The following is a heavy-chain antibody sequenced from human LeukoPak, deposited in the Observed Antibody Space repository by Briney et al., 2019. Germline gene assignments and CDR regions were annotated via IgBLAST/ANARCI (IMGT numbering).Heavy chain of an antibody. CDR1: GFTFSIYG. D-gene: IGHD3-10*01. CDR2: ILLDGNNK. J-gene: IGHJ4*02. V-gene: IGHV3-33*05. Sequence: GGSLRLSCAASGFTFSIYGMHWVRQAPGKGLEWLAHILLDGNNKSIGDSVKGRFTISRDNSKNTLYLQMNSLRAEDTAVYHCARDKGKGAYFDYWGLGTLVTVSS. CDR3: ARDKGKGAYFDY.